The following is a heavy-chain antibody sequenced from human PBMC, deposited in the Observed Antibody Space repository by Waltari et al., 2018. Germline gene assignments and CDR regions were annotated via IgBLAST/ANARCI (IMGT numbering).Heavy chain of an antibody. Sequence: PLQTLSLTCTVSGVSMRSGEYYWSWIRQPAGKGLEWIGYIYTSGCATYNPSLKSRVSMSIDTFKNQFSLNLKSVTAADTAVYYCALVRVVNAFDIWGQGTMVTVSS. CDR1: GVSMRSGEYY. CDR3: ALVRVVNAFDI. V-gene: IGHV4-61*09. D-gene: IGHD3-3*01. CDR2: IYTSGCA. J-gene: IGHJ3*02.